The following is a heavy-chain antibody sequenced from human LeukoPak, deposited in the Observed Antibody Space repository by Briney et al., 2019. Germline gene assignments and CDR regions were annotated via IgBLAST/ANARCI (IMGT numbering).Heavy chain of an antibody. CDR1: GFTFSNAW. Sequence: AGGSLRLSCAASGFTFSNAWMTWVRQAPGKGLEWVGHIKSKTDGGTLDYAAPVKGSFTISREESKSTLYLQMNSLKTEDTGVYYCSRGQLWLRGEGSGLDYWGQGTLVTVSS. J-gene: IGHJ4*02. V-gene: IGHV3-15*01. CDR3: SRGQLWLRGEGSGLDY. D-gene: IGHD5-18*01. CDR2: IKSKTDGGTL.